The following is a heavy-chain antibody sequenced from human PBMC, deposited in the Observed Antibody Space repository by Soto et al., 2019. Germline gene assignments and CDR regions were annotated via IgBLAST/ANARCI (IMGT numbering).Heavy chain of an antibody. CDR1: GGSISSSSYY. D-gene: IGHD3-22*01. J-gene: IGHJ6*02. Sequence: SETLSLTCTVSGGSISSSSYYWGWIRQPPGKGLEWIGSIYYSGSTYYNPSLKSRVTISVDTSKNQFSLKLSSVTAADTAVYYCARAYYYDSSGYYYPYYYYYYGMDVWGQGTTVTVSS. V-gene: IGHV4-39*01. CDR3: ARAYYYDSSGYYYPYYYYYYGMDV. CDR2: IYYSGST.